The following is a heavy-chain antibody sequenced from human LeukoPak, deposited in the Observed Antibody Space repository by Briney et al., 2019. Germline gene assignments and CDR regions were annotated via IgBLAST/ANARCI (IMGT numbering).Heavy chain of an antibody. CDR2: IYHSGST. Sequence: PSETLSLTCTVSGGSIVSSISSFYWSWIRQAPGKGLEWIGYIYHSGSTNYNPSLKSRVTISVDTSKNQFSLKLSSVTAADTAVYYCARVDAGFDYWGQGTLVTVSS. D-gene: IGHD5-18*01. CDR3: ARVDAGFDY. V-gene: IGHV4-59*01. CDR1: GGSIVSSISSFY. J-gene: IGHJ4*02.